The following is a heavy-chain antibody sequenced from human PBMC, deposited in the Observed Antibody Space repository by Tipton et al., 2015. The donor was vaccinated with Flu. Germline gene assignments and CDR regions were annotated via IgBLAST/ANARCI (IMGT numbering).Heavy chain of an antibody. V-gene: IGHV3-7*03. CDR1: GFAFNTFW. CDR2: IKQGGSEK. Sequence: SLRLSCATSGFAFNTFWMNWVRQSPGKGLEWVANIKQGGSEKYYADSVKGRFIISRDNVDNSLFLQMNSLRTEDTAVYYCARGESLAGLYYFDYWGQGTHVTVSS. CDR3: ARGESLAGLYYFDY. D-gene: IGHD1-1*01. J-gene: IGHJ4*02.